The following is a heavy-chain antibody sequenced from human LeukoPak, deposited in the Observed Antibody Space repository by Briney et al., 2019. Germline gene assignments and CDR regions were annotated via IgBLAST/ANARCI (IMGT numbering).Heavy chain of an antibody. CDR1: GGSISSYY. J-gene: IGHJ6*02. V-gene: IGHV4-59*01. CDR2: IYDSDST. Sequence: PSETLSLTCTVSGGSISSYYWSWIRLPPGRGLEWIAYIYDSDSTNYNPSLKSRVTISVDTSKNQFSLKLSSVTAADTAVYYCARGNYVYYYGMDVWGQGTTVTVSS. D-gene: IGHD4-11*01. CDR3: ARGNYVYYYGMDV.